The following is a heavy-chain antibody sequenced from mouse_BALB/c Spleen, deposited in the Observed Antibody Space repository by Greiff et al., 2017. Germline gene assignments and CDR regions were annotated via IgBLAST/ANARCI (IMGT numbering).Heavy chain of an antibody. CDR1: GYTFTSYV. V-gene: IGHV1-14*01. J-gene: IGHJ3*01. Sequence: VQLQQSGPELVKPGASVKMSCKASGYTFTSYVMHWVKQKPGQGLEWIGYINPYNDGTKYNEKFKGKATLTSDKSSSTAYMELSSLTSEDSAVYYCARKEGLYYGNPFAYLGQGTLVTVSA. CDR3: ARKEGLYYGNPFAY. CDR2: INPYNDGT. D-gene: IGHD2-1*01.